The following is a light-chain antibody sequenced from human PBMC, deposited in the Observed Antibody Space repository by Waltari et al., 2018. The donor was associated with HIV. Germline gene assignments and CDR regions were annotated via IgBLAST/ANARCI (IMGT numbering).Light chain of an antibody. V-gene: IGKV1-39*01. CDR1: QSISSF. Sequence: DIQMTQSPSSLSASVGDRVTITCRASQSISSFLNWYQQKPGKAPKLLIYGASSLESGVPSRFRGSGSGTDFTLTISSLQPEDFATYYCQQSFSTPITFGQGTRLEIK. CDR3: QQSFSTPIT. J-gene: IGKJ5*01. CDR2: GAS.